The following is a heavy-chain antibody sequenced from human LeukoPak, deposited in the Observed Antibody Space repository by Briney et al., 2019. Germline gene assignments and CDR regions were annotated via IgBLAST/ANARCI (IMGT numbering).Heavy chain of an antibody. J-gene: IGHJ4*02. CDR1: GFIFNDYP. CDR2: ISYDENNK. V-gene: IGHV3-30-3*01. D-gene: IGHD2-2*01. CDR3: ARGRSKFGVPAAIDY. Sequence: GRSLRLSCAASGFIFNDYPMHWVRQTPGKGLEWVAVISYDENNKYYADSVKGRLTISRDNSKNTLYLQINSLRAEDTTVYYCARGRSKFGVPAAIDYWGQGTLVTVSS.